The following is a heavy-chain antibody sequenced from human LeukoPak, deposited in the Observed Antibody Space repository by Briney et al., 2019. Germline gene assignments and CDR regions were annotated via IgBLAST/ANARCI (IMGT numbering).Heavy chain of an antibody. J-gene: IGHJ4*02. D-gene: IGHD1-26*01. CDR3: ARQGYSGSYKGFDY. Sequence: SSETLSLTCTVSGGSISSSSYYWGWIRQPPGKGLEWIGSIYYSGSTYYNPSLKSRVTISVDTSKNQFSLKLSSVTAADTAVYYCARQGYSGSYKGFDYWGQGTLVTVSS. CDR2: IYYSGST. V-gene: IGHV4-39*01. CDR1: GGSISSSSYY.